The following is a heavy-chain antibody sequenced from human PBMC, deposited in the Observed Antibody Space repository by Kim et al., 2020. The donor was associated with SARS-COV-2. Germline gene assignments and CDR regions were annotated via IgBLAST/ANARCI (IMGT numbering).Heavy chain of an antibody. V-gene: IGHV1-18*01. CDR3: ARDRDATFDY. CDR2: KT. Sequence: KTKYARKHQGRISMTTDTSTSTAYMELRSLRSDDTAVYYCARDRDATFDYWGQGTLVTVSS. J-gene: IGHJ4*02.